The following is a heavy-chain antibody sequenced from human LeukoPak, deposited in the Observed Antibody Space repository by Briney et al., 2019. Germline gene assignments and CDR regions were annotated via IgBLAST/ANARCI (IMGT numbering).Heavy chain of an antibody. J-gene: IGHJ4*02. CDR2: ISYDGSNK. D-gene: IGHD6-19*01. Sequence: GRSLRLSCAASGFTFSSYGMHWVRQAPGKGLEWVAVISYDGSNKYYADSVKGRFTISRDNSKNTLYLQMNSLRAEDTAVYYWAKPVGARIAVAGYFDYWGQGTLVTVSS. V-gene: IGHV3-30*18. CDR3: AKPVGARIAVAGYFDY. CDR1: GFTFSSYG.